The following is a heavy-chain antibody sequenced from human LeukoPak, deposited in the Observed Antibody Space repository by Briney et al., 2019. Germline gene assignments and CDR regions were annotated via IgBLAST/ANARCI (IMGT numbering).Heavy chain of an antibody. J-gene: IGHJ4*02. Sequence: SETLSLTCSVSGGSISSGDYFWTWIRQPPGKGLEWIGYIYHSGNTYYTPTLKSRLTISLDTSKNQFSLKLRSVTAADATVYYCARSTYGAFDYWGQGTLVTVSS. D-gene: IGHD3-10*01. CDR3: ARSTYGAFDY. V-gene: IGHV4-30-4*08. CDR1: GGSISSGDYF. CDR2: IYHSGNT.